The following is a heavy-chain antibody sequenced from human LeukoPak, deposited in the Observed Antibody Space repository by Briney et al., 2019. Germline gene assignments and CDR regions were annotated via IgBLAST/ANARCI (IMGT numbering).Heavy chain of an antibody. CDR1: GFTFSNDW. J-gene: IGHJ1*01. V-gene: IGHV3-15*01. D-gene: IGHD3-22*01. Sequence: GGSLRLSCEASGFTFSNDWMSWVRQAPGKGLEWVGSIKSKTDDGTTEYAATVKVRFTISRDDSKNTLYLQMNRLKTEDTAVYYCTTDRYYDNSELQFQHWGKGTLVTVSS. CDR2: IKSKTDDGTT. CDR3: TTDRYYDNSELQFQH.